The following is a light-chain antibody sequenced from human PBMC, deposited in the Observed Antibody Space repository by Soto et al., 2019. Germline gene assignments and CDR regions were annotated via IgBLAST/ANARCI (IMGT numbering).Light chain of an antibody. CDR1: TSNIGSNT. CDR2: SNN. CDR3: AAWDDSLNVTVV. Sequence: QSVLTQPPSASGTPGQRVTISCSGSTSNIGSNTVNWYQQLPGTAPKLLIYSNNQRPSGVPDRFSGSKSGTSASLAISGLQSEDEADYYCAAWDDSLNVTVVFAGGTEVTVL. V-gene: IGLV1-44*01. J-gene: IGLJ2*01.